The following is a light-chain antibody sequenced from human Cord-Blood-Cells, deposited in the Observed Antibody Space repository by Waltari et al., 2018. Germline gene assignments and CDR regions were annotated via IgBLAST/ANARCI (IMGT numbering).Light chain of an antibody. J-gene: IGLJ2*01. V-gene: IGLV3-1*01. CDR2: KDS. CDR1: KLGDKY. CDR3: QAWDSSTVV. Sequence: SYELTQPPSVSVSPGQTASITCSGAKLGDKYACWYQQKPGQSPVLVIYKDSKRPSGIPERFAGTSSGNTATLTISGTKAMDEADYYCQAWDSSTVVFGGGTKLTVL.